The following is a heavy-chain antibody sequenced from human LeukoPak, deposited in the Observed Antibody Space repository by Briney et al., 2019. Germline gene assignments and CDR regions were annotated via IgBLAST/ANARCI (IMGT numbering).Heavy chain of an antibody. Sequence: ASVKVSCKASGYTFTSYGINRVRQAPGQGLEWMGWVSTYNANTNYAQKLQGRVTMTTDTSTNTAYMELRSLRSDDTAVYYCVRDFVASLAVARLGYFDYWGQGTLVTVSS. CDR1: GYTFTSYG. V-gene: IGHV1-18*01. CDR3: VRDFVASLAVARLGYFDY. CDR2: VSTYNANT. J-gene: IGHJ4*02. D-gene: IGHD6-19*01.